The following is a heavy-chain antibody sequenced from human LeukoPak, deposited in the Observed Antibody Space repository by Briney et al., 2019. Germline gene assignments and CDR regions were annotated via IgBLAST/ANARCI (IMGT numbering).Heavy chain of an antibody. CDR1: GDTFSSYA. V-gene: IGHV1-69*04. Sequence: ASVKVSCKASGDTFSSYAISWVRQAPGQGLEWMGRIILIFGIANYAQKFQGRVTITADKSTSTAYMELSSLRSEDTAVYYCARDAGLEYYYDSSGYYRLDYWGQGTLVTVSS. CDR3: ARDAGLEYYYDSSGYYRLDY. D-gene: IGHD3-22*01. CDR2: IILIFGIA. J-gene: IGHJ4*02.